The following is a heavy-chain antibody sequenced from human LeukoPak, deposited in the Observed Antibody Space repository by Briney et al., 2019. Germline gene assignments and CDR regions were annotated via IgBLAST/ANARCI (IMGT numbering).Heavy chain of an antibody. CDR3: ARDSDGGSLGY. D-gene: IGHD3-16*01. J-gene: IGHJ4*02. Sequence: SETLSLTCTVSGGSISSSSYYWSWIRQPPGTGLEWIGYIYYSGSTNYNPSLKSRVTISVDTSKNQFSLKLSSVTAADTGVYYCARDSDGGSLGYCGEGTLVTVSS. CDR1: GGSISSSSYY. CDR2: IYYSGST. V-gene: IGHV4-61*01.